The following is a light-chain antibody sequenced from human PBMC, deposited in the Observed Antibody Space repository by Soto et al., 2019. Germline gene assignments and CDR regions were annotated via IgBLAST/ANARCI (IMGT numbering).Light chain of an antibody. V-gene: IGKV3-15*01. CDR2: GAS. CDR3: QQYDNWPLT. CDR1: QSVSSN. Sequence: EIVMTQSPATLSVSPGERATLSCRASQSVSSNLAWYQQKPGQAPRLLIYGASTRATGIPARFSGSGSGTEFNLTNSSLQSEDCAVSYCQQYDNWPLTFGPGTKVDSK. J-gene: IGKJ3*01.